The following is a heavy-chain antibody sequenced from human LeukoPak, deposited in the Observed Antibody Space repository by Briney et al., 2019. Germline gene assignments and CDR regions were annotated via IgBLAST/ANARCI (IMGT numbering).Heavy chain of an antibody. V-gene: IGHV1-18*01. CDR3: ARAFRYFYDSSDYYYFDY. Sequence: ASVTVSCKASGYTFSTYGISWVRQAPGQGLEWMGWISVHNGNRNYAQKLQDRVTVTTDTSTSTAYMELRSLRSDDTAVYYCARAFRYFYDSSDYYYFDYWGQGTLVTVSS. J-gene: IGHJ4*02. D-gene: IGHD3-22*01. CDR2: ISVHNGNR. CDR1: GYTFSTYG.